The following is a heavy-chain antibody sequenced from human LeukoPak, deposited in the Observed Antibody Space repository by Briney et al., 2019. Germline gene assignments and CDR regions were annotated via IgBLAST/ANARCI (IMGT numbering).Heavy chain of an antibody. Sequence: PGGSLRLSCAASGFTFDDYAMHWVRQAPGKGLEWVSGIIWNSGSIAYADSVKGRFTISRDNAKNSLYLQVSSLGAEDTALYYCAKDIGSIWYFYFDYWGPGTLVTVSS. J-gene: IGHJ4*02. CDR2: IIWNSGSI. V-gene: IGHV3-9*01. D-gene: IGHD6-13*01. CDR3: AKDIGSIWYFYFDY. CDR1: GFTFDDYA.